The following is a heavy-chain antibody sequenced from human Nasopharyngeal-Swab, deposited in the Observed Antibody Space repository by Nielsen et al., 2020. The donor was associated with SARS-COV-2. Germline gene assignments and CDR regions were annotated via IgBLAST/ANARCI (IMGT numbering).Heavy chain of an antibody. D-gene: IGHD6-13*01. CDR3: ARVRGGSSSWYQGSDAFDI. CDR1: GYTFTSYG. Sequence: ASVKVSCKASGYTFTSYGISWVRQAPGQGLGWMGWISAYTGNTNYAQKLQGRVTMTTDTSTSTAYMELRSLRSDDTAVYYYARVRGGSSSWYQGSDAFDIWGQGTMVTVSS. CDR2: ISAYTGNT. V-gene: IGHV1-18*04. J-gene: IGHJ3*02.